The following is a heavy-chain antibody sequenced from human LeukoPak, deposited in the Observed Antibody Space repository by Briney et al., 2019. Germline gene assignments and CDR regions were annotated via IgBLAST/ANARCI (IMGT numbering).Heavy chain of an antibody. CDR1: GYTFTSYD. J-gene: IGHJ6*03. V-gene: IGHV1-8*01. D-gene: IGHD5-24*01. CDR2: MNPNSGNT. CDR3: ARGRTRRQFYYYYMDV. Sequence: ASVKVSCKASGYTFTSYDINWVRQATGQGLEWMGWMNPNSGNTDYAQKFQGRVTMTRNTSISTAYMELSSLRSEDTAVYYCARGRTRRQFYYYYMDVWGKGTTVTISS.